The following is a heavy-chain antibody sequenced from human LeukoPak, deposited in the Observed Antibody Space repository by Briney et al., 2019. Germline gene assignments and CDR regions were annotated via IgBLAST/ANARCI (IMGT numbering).Heavy chain of an antibody. CDR3: ARVLTQVGGSGWYLTPHHYYYYMDV. Sequence: KTSETLSLTCTVSGYSISSGYYWGWIRQPPGKGLEWIGSIYHSGSTYYNPSLKSRVTISVDTSKNQFSLKLSSVTAADTAVYYCARVLTQVGGSGWYLTPHHYYYYMDVWGKGTTVTISS. J-gene: IGHJ6*03. CDR1: GYSISSGYY. V-gene: IGHV4-38-2*02. D-gene: IGHD6-19*01. CDR2: IYHSGST.